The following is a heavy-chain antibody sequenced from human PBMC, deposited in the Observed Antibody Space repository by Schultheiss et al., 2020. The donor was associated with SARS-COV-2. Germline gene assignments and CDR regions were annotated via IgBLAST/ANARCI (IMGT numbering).Heavy chain of an antibody. V-gene: IGHV3-30*18. CDR3: AKVGPGYDSSGYYYNYYYYGMDV. J-gene: IGHJ6*02. CDR1: GFTFSSYG. D-gene: IGHD3-22*01. CDR2: ISYDGSNK. Sequence: GGSLRLSCAASGFTFSSYGMHWVRQAPGKGLEWVAVISYDGSNKYYADSVKGRFTISRDNSKNTLYLQMNSLRAEDTAVYYCAKVGPGYDSSGYYYNYYYYGMDVWGQGTTVTVSS.